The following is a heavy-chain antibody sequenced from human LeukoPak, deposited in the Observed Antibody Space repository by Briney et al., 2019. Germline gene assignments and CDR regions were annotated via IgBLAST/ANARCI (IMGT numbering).Heavy chain of an antibody. CDR3: AKDFNWVRPTCAFDI. CDR2: VSGSGGST. D-gene: IGHD7-27*01. Sequence: GGSLRLSCAASGFTFSSYAMSWVRQAPGKGLEWASSVSGSGGSTYYADSVKGRFTISRDNSKNTLYLQMNSLRAEDTAVYYCAKDFNWVRPTCAFDIWGQGTMVTVSS. CDR1: GFTFSSYA. J-gene: IGHJ3*02. V-gene: IGHV3-23*01.